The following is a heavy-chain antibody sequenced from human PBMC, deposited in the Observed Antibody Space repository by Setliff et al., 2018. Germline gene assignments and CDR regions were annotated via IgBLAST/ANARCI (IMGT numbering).Heavy chain of an antibody. V-gene: IGHV5-51*01. CDR3: ARQGCSSTSCHSIDY. J-gene: IGHJ4*02. Sequence: GESLTISCKGSGYSFTSYWIAWVRQMPGKGLECMGIIYPGNSNTRYSPPFQGQVTISADKAINTAYLQWNSLQASDTAMYYCARQGCSSTSCHSIDYWGQGTLVTVSS. CDR2: IYPGNSNT. D-gene: IGHD2-2*01. CDR1: GYSFTSYW.